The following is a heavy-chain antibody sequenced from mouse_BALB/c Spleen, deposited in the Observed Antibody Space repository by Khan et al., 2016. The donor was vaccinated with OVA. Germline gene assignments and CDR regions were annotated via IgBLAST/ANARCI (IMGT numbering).Heavy chain of an antibody. CDR1: GYSITSDYA. Sequence: EVQLQESGPGLVKPSQSLSLTCTVTGYSITSDYAWNWIRQFPGNKLEWMGYINYSGGTSYLPSLKSPISITRATSTNQFFLQLKSVTTEDSATYYCARWFAYWGQGTLVTVS. CDR3: ARWFAY. J-gene: IGHJ3*01. V-gene: IGHV3-2*02. CDR2: INYSGGT.